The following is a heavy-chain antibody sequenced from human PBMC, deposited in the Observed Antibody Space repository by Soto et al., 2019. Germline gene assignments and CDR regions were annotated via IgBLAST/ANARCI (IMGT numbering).Heavy chain of an antibody. J-gene: IGHJ4*02. Sequence: SGPTLVNPTHPLTLTCTFSGFSLSTSGMCVSWIRQPPGKALEWLALIDWDDDKYYSTSLKTRLTISKDTSKNQVVLTMTNMDPVDTATYYCARLAYSSSSFDYWGQGTLVTVSS. D-gene: IGHD6-13*01. CDR1: GFSLSTSGMC. V-gene: IGHV2-70*01. CDR2: IDWDDDK. CDR3: ARLAYSSSSFDY.